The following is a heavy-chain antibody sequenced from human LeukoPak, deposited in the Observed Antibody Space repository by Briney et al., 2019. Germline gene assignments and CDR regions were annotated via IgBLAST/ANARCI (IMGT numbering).Heavy chain of an antibody. CDR2: ISGSGSTK. CDR1: GFSFSNYE. CDR3: AKDFLAYYYDSSGPILDY. J-gene: IGHJ4*02. V-gene: IGHV3-48*03. D-gene: IGHD3-22*01. Sequence: TGGSLRLSCAASGFSFSNYEMNWVRQAPGRGPEWLSYISGSGSTKYYADSVKGRFTISRDNSKNTLYLQMNSLRAEDTAVYYCAKDFLAYYYDSSGPILDYWGQGTLVTVSS.